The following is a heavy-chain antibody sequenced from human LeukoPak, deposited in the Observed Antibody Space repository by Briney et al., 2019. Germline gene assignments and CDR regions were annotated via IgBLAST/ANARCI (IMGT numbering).Heavy chain of an antibody. Sequence: GGSLRLSCSASGFTFSSYPMHWVRQAPGKGLEYVSAISSNGGSTYYADSVTGRFTISRDNSKNTLYLQMSSLRAEDTAVYYCVKRTGGNIVLAYDYWGQGTLVTVSS. D-gene: IGHD2-8*02. J-gene: IGHJ4*02. CDR2: ISSNGGST. CDR3: VKRTGGNIVLAYDY. V-gene: IGHV3-64D*06. CDR1: GFTFSSYP.